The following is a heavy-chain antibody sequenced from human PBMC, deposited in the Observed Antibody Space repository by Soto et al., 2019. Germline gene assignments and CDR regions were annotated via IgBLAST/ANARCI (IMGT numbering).Heavy chain of an antibody. D-gene: IGHD3-10*01. J-gene: IGHJ3*01. CDR1: GGTLSDHG. CDR3: ARGVYGSGNYYTGPSAFDL. CDR2: TIPVFDTA. Sequence: QVQLEQSGAEVKKPGSSVKVSCKASGGTLSDHGVSWLRQAPGQGLEWVGGTIPVFDTAKYAQKFQGRVTIPADKSTNIAYMELSSLRSEDTAFYYCARGVYGSGNYYTGPSAFDLWGPGTMVIVSS. V-gene: IGHV1-69*06.